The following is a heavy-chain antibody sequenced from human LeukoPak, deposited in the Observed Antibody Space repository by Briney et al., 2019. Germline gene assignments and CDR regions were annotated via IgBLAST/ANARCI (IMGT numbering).Heavy chain of an antibody. CDR1: GFTFSSYW. CDR2: IKPDGSEK. J-gene: IGHJ4*02. CDR3: TRTRIPLYYFDY. Sequence: GGSLRLSCAASGFTFSSYWMSWVRQSPGKGLEWVANIKPDGSEKYFMDSVKGRFTISRDNAKNSLYLQMNSLRAEGTAVYYCTRTRIPLYYFDYWGQGTLVTVSS. D-gene: IGHD5-18*01. V-gene: IGHV3-7*01.